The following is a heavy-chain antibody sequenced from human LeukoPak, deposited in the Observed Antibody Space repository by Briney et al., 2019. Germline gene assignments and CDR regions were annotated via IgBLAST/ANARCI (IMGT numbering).Heavy chain of an antibody. V-gene: IGHV3-11*04. Sequence: PGGSLRLSCAASGFAFSDYYMSWVRQAPGKGLEWVSYITGSSSTISYADSVKGRFTISRDNARNSLYLQMNSLRAEDTAVYYCATDRHWAFDYWGQGTLVTVSS. J-gene: IGHJ4*02. D-gene: IGHD3-16*01. CDR3: ATDRHWAFDY. CDR1: GFAFSDYY. CDR2: ITGSSSTI.